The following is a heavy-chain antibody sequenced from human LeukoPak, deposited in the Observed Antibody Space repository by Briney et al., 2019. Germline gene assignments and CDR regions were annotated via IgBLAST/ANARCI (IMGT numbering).Heavy chain of an antibody. CDR2: IYSGGSI. Sequence: GSLRLSCAASGFTVSSNHMSWVRQAPGKGLEWVSVIYSGGSIYYADSVKGRFTISRDNSKNTLYLQMNSLRAEDTAVYYCARDWQFDYWGQGTLVTVSS. CDR1: GFTVSSNH. J-gene: IGHJ4*02. CDR3: ARDWQFDY. V-gene: IGHV3-53*01.